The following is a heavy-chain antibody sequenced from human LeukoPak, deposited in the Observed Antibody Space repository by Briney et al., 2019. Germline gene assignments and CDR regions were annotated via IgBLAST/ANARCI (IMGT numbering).Heavy chain of an antibody. CDR2: IYTSGST. V-gene: IGHV4-61*02. D-gene: IGHD6-6*01. CDR3: ARLIATRHELDY. CDR1: GGSISNTIYY. Sequence: PSETLSLTCTVSGGSISNTIYYWSWIRQPAGKGLEWIGRIYTSGSTNYNPSLKSRVTMSVDTSKNQFSLRLSSVTAADTAVYYCARLIATRHELDYWGQGTLVTVSS. J-gene: IGHJ4*02.